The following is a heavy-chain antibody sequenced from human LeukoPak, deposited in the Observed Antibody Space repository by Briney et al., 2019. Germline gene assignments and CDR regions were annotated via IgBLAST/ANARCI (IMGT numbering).Heavy chain of an antibody. CDR2: FDLDGTSA. Sequence: PGGSLRLSCAVSGFTVTSCCMHWVRQVPGKEPVWVSRFDLDGTSATYADSVKGRFIISRDSAKNTLYLQMNSLRAEDTAVYYCAKGKNTVVAATLDYWGQGTLVTVSS. CDR1: GFTVTSCC. CDR3: AKGKNTVVAATLDY. D-gene: IGHD2-15*01. J-gene: IGHJ4*02. V-gene: IGHV3-74*01.